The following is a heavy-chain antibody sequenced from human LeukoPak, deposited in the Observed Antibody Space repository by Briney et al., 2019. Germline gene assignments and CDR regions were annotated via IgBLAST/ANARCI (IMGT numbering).Heavy chain of an antibody. Sequence: SETLSLTCTVSGGSISSGDYYWSWIRQPPGKGLEWIGYIYYSGSTNYNPSLKSRVTISVDTSKNQFSLKLSSVTAADTAVYYCARGGYYYGSGSLNWFDPWGQGTLVTVSS. V-gene: IGHV4-61*08. CDR2: IYYSGST. CDR1: GGSISSGDYY. CDR3: ARGGYYYGSGSLNWFDP. J-gene: IGHJ5*02. D-gene: IGHD3-10*01.